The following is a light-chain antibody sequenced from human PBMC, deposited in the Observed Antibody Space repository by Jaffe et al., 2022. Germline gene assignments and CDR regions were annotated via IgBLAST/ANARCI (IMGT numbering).Light chain of an antibody. CDR1: QSVTNY. Sequence: EIVLTQSPATLSLSPGERATLSCRASQSVTNYLAWYQQKPGQAPRLLIYDASNRATGTPARFSGSGSGTDFTLTISSLEPQDFAIYYCQQRYNWPLTFGQGTRLEIK. J-gene: IGKJ5*01. V-gene: IGKV3-11*01. CDR3: QQRYNWPLT. CDR2: DAS.